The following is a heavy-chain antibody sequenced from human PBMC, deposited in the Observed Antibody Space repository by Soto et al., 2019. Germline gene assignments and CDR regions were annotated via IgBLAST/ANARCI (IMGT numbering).Heavy chain of an antibody. V-gene: IGHV4-39*01. CDR2: LYYSGST. D-gene: IGHD3-22*01. CDR3: VGSGYSPFDY. CDR1: GGSISSSSYY. J-gene: IGHJ4*02. Sequence: PSETLSLTCTVSGGSISSSSYYWGCIRQPPGKGLEWIGSLYYSGSTYYNPSLKSRVTISVDTSKNQFSLKLSSVTAADTAVYYCVGSGYSPFDYWGQGTLVTVSS.